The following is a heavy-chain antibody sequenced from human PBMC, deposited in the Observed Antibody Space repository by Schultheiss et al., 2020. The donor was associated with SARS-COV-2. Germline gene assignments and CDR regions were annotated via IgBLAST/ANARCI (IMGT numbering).Heavy chain of an antibody. CDR3: TSRPIYMDV. CDR1: GFTFSSYG. Sequence: GGSLRLSCAASGFTFSSYGMHWVRQAPGKGLEWVAVIWYDGSNKYYADSVKGRFTISRDNSKNTLYLQMNSLRAEDTAVYYCTSRPIYMDVWGQGTTVTVSS. CDR2: IWYDGSNK. V-gene: IGHV3-33*01. J-gene: IGHJ6*03.